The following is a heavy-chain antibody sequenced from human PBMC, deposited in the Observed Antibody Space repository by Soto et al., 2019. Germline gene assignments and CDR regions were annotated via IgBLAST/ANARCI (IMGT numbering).Heavy chain of an antibody. CDR3: ARLTDLYIMFDI. CDR1: GFSLSTSEVG. D-gene: IGHD3-16*01. CDR2: IYWDDDK. Sequence: SGPTLVNPTQTLTLTCTFSGFSLSTSEVGVGWIRQPPGKALELLGIIYWDDDKRYSPLLNKRLTITKDTSKNQVVLTMTNMDSVDTGTYYCARLTDLYIMFDIWGQGTQVTVSS. J-gene: IGHJ4*02. V-gene: IGHV2-5*02.